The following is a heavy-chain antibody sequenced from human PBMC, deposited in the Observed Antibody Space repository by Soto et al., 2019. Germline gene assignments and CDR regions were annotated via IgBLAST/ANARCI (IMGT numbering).Heavy chain of an antibody. CDR2: ISPSGRP. CDR1: GGSASSGGYS. Sequence: PSETLSLTCSVSGGSASSGGYSWSWIRQTPGKGLEWIGFISPSGRPAYNPSLKSRVSISVDTSKNQISLELSSVTAADTAVYYCARGVLAWGPGTLVTVSS. CDR3: ARGVLA. D-gene: IGHD2-8*01. J-gene: IGHJ5*02. V-gene: IGHV4-30-2*01.